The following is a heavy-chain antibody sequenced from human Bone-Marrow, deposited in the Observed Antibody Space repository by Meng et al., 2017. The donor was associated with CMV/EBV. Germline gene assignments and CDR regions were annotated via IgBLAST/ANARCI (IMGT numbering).Heavy chain of an antibody. CDR1: GYTFTSYY. J-gene: IGHJ5*02. D-gene: IGHD6-13*01. V-gene: IGHV1-46*01. CDR2: INPSGGST. Sequence: ASVKVSCKASGYTFTSYYMHWVRQAPGQGLEWMGIINPSGGSTSYAQKLQGRVTMTTDTSTSTAYMELRSLRSDDTAVYYCAREDSSSWYGGLTWFDPWGQGTLVTVSS. CDR3: AREDSSSWYGGLTWFDP.